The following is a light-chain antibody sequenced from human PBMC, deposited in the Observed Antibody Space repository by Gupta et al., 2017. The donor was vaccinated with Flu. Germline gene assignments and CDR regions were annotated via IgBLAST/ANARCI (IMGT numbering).Light chain of an antibody. CDR3: MQALQTPSIT. Sequence: DIVMTQSPLSLPVTPGEPASISCRSSQSLLHSNGYNYFDWYLQKPGQSPQLLIYLGSNRASGVPDRFSGSGSGTDFTLKISRVEAEDVGVYYCMQALQTPSITFGQGTRLEIK. CDR2: LGS. CDR1: QSLLHSNGYNY. J-gene: IGKJ5*01. V-gene: IGKV2-28*01.